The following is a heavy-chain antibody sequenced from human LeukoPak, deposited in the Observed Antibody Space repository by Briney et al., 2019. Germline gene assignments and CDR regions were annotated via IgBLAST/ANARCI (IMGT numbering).Heavy chain of an antibody. CDR1: GFTFSNYW. V-gene: IGHV3-7*01. D-gene: IGHD6-6*01. CDR3: ARDPYSSTWSYGMDV. J-gene: IGHJ6*02. Sequence: GGSLRLSCAASGFTFSNYWVSWVRQAPGKGLEWVAKINEGGSEKHYVDSVKGGFTISRDNAKNSLYLEMNVLRAEDTAVYYCARDPYSSTWSYGMDVWGQGTTVTVSS. CDR2: INEGGSEK.